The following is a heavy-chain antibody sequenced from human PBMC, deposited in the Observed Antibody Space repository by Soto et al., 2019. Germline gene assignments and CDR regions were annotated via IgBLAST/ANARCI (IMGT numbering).Heavy chain of an antibody. V-gene: IGHV3-23*01. CDR3: AKDLSGSYYYYYYMDV. Sequence: GGSLRLSCAASGFTFSSHAMTWVRQAPGKGLEWVSGISDSGSNTYYADSVKGRFTISRDNSKNTMYLQMNSLRAEDTAVYYCAKDLSGSYYYYYYMDVWGKGTTVTVSS. CDR2: ISDSGSNT. J-gene: IGHJ6*03. CDR1: GFTFSSHA.